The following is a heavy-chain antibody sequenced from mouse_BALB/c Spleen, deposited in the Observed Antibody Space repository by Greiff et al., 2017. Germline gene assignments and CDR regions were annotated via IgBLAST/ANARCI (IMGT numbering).Heavy chain of an antibody. V-gene: IGHV5-9-4*01. CDR2: ISSGGSYT. Sequence: EVHLVESGGGLVKPGGSLKLSCAASGFTFSSYAMSWVRQSPEKRLEWVAEISSGGSYTYYPDTVTGRFTISRDNAKNTLYLEMSSLRSEDTAMYYCARDIYDGYLDYWGQGTTLTVSS. CDR3: ARDIYDGYLDY. J-gene: IGHJ2*01. CDR1: GFTFSSYA. D-gene: IGHD2-3*01.